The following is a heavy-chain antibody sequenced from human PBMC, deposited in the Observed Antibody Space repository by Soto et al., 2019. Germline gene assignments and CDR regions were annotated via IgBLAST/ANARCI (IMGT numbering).Heavy chain of an antibody. D-gene: IGHD3-16*02. CDR1: GFTFSSYA. V-gene: IGHV3-23*01. J-gene: IGHJ4*02. Sequence: GGSLRLSCAASGFTFSSYAMSWVRQAPGKGLEWVSAISGSGGSTYYADSVKGRFTISRDNSKNTLYLQMNSLRAEDTAVYYCAKLGDYIWGSYRPLDYWGQGTPVTVSS. CDR2: ISGSGGST. CDR3: AKLGDYIWGSYRPLDY.